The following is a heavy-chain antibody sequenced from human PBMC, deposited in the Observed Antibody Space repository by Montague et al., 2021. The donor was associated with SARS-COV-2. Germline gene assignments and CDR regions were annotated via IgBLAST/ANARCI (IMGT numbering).Heavy chain of an antibody. V-gene: IGHV4-39*01. D-gene: IGHD2-2*01. CDR3: ARLKAPYCSSTSCYSASWFDP. J-gene: IGHJ5*02. CDR2: IYYSGST. CDR1: GGSRRSSSYY. Sequence: SETLSLTCTVSGGSRRSSSYYWGWIRQPPGKGWEWIGSIYYSGSTYYNSSLKSRVTISVDTSKNQFSLKLSSVTAADTAVYYCARLKAPYCSSTSCYSASWFDPWGQGTLVTVSS.